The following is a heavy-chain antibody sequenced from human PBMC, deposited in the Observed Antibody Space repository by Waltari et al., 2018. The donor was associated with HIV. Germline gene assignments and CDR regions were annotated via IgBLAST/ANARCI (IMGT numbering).Heavy chain of an antibody. Sequence: EVQLVESGGGLVQPGGSLRLSCAASGFKFDDYAMYWVRQTPGKGLGWVSGSSWNSDTIGYADSVKGRFTISRDNAKNSLSLQMNSLRAEDTALYYCAKVAMTAVTSYAIDVWGRGTMVTVSS. CDR2: SSWNSDTI. J-gene: IGHJ3*01. CDR1: GFKFDDYA. D-gene: IGHD4-17*01. CDR3: AKVAMTAVTSYAIDV. V-gene: IGHV3-9*01.